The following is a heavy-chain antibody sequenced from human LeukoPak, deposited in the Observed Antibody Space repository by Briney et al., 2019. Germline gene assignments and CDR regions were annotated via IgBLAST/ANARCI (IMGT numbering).Heavy chain of an antibody. CDR1: GGSISSYY. J-gene: IGHJ4*02. Sequence: PSETLSLTCTVSGGSISSYYWSWIRQPPGKGLEWIGYIYYSGSTNYNPSLKSRVTISVDTSKNQFSLKLSSVTAADTAVYYCARGWPPVDYWGQGTLVTVSS. V-gene: IGHV4-59*01. CDR3: ARGWPPVDY. D-gene: IGHD2-15*01. CDR2: IYYSGST.